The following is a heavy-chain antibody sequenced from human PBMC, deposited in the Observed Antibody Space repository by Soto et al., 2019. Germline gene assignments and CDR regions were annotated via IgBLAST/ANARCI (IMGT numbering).Heavy chain of an antibody. J-gene: IGHJ4*02. CDR1: GFTFSSYA. Sequence: QVQLVESGGGVVQPGRSLRLSCAASGFTFSSYAMHWVRQAPGKGLEWVAVISYDGSNKYYADSVKGRFTISRDNSKNTLYLQMNSLRAEETAVYYCARADVVVTANYPFDYWGQGTLVTVSS. D-gene: IGHD2-21*02. CDR3: ARADVVVTANYPFDY. V-gene: IGHV3-30-3*01. CDR2: ISYDGSNK.